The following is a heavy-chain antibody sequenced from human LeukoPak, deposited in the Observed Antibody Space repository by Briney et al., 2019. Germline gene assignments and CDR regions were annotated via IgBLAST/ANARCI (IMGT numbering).Heavy chain of an antibody. Sequence: GGSLTLSCAASGSTFSSYAMSWVRQAPGKGLEWVSAISGSGGSTYYADSVKGRFTVSRDNSKNTLYPQMNSLRAEDTAVYYCAKGGELLYYYDSSGYYLDYWGQGTLVTVSS. J-gene: IGHJ4*02. CDR1: GSTFSSYA. D-gene: IGHD3-22*01. V-gene: IGHV3-23*01. CDR3: AKGGELLYYYDSSGYYLDY. CDR2: ISGSGGST.